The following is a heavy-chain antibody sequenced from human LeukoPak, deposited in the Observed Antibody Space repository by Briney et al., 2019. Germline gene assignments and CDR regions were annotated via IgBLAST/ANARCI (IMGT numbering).Heavy chain of an antibody. CDR1: GGPISSYY. J-gene: IGHJ5*02. D-gene: IGHD4-17*01. Sequence: SETLSLTCTVSGGPISSYYWSWLRQPPGKGLEGIGYIYYSGSTNYNPSLKSRVTISVDTSNNQFSLKLSSVTAADTAVYYCARVPHFGDYGWFDPWGQGTLVTVSS. CDR3: ARVPHFGDYGWFDP. V-gene: IGHV4-59*01. CDR2: IYYSGST.